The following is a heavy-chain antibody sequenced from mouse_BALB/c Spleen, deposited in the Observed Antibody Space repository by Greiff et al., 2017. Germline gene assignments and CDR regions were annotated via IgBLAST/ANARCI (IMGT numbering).Heavy chain of an antibody. Sequence: EVNVVESGGGLVKPGGSLKLSCAASGFTFSDYYMYWVRQTPEKRLEWVATISDGGSYTYYPDSVKGRFTISRDNAKNNLYLQMSSLKSEDTAMYYCAREYRYDGAWFAYWGQGTLVTVSA. D-gene: IGHD2-14*01. J-gene: IGHJ3*01. V-gene: IGHV5-4*02. CDR2: ISDGGSYT. CDR1: GFTFSDYY. CDR3: AREYRYDGAWFAY.